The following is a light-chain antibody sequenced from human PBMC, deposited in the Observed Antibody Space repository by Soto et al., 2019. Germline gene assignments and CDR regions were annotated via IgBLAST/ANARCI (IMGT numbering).Light chain of an antibody. Sequence: QSVLTQPPSASGTPGQRVTISCSGTSSNIGTHTVNWYHHLPGAAPRLLIYNDNQWPSGVPDRFSGAKSGTSASLASSVLQSQDEGDYYGAAWDGSLTGYVFGSGTKLTVL. CDR2: NDN. V-gene: IGLV1-44*01. CDR1: SSNIGTHT. CDR3: AAWDGSLTGYV. J-gene: IGLJ1*01.